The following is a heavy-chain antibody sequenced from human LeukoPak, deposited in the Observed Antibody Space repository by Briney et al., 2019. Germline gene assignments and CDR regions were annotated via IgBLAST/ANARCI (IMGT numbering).Heavy chain of an antibody. CDR2: INPSGGST. V-gene: IGHV1-46*01. Sequence: GASVKVSCKASGYTFTSYYMHWVRQAPGQGLEWMGIINPSGGSTSYAQKFQGRVTMTRDTSTSTVYMELSSLRSEDTAVYYCTRDGGEFDWFLNWGQGTLVTVSS. J-gene: IGHJ4*02. CDR1: GYTFTSYY. CDR3: TRDGGEFDWFLN. D-gene: IGHD3-9*01.